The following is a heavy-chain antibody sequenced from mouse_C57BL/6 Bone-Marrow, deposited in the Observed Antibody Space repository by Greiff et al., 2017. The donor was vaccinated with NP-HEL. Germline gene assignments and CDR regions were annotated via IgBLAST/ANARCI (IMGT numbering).Heavy chain of an antibody. J-gene: IGHJ1*03. Sequence: VQRVESGPELVKPGASVKISCKASGYAFSSSWMNWVKQRPGKGLEWIGRIYPGDGDTNYNGKFKGKATLTADKSSSTAYMQLSSLTSEDSAVYFCARQGYGSSYCWYFDVWGTGTTVTVSS. V-gene: IGHV1-82*01. CDR1: GYAFSSSW. CDR2: IYPGDGDT. D-gene: IGHD1-1*01. CDR3: ARQGYGSSYCWYFDV.